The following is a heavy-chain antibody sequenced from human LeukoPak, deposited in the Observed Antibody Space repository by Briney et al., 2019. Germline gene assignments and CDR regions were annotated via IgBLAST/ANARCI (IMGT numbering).Heavy chain of an antibody. CDR1: GFTFSSYW. D-gene: IGHD3-3*01. V-gene: IGHV3-74*01. CDR3: ARDYYDFWSGQSRPDAFDI. Sequence: GGSLRLSCAASGFTFSSYWMHWVRQAPGKGLVWVSRINTDGSSTSYADSVKGRFTISRDNAKNTLYLQMNSLRAEDTAVYYCARDYYDFWSGQSRPDAFDIWGQGTMVTVSS. J-gene: IGHJ3*02. CDR2: INTDGSST.